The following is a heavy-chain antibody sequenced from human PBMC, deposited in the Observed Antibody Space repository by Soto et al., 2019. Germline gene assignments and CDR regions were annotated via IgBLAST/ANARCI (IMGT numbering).Heavy chain of an antibody. D-gene: IGHD5-12*01. Sequence: ASETLSLTCAVSGVSISSGGYSWSWIRQPPGKGLEWIGYIYHSGSTNYNPSLKSRVTISVDTSKNQFSLKLSSVTAADTAVYYCARGIDIPTPILRGYSGYDWLPAPYLDYWGQGTLVTVSS. V-gene: IGHV4-30-2*01. CDR3: ARGIDIPTPILRGYSGYDWLPAPYLDY. J-gene: IGHJ4*02. CDR2: IYHSGST. CDR1: GVSISSGGYS.